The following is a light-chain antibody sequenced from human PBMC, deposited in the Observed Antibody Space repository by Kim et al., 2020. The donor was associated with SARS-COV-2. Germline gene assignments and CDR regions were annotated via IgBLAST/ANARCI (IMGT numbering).Light chain of an antibody. CDR1: QSISYN. V-gene: IGKV3-15*01. CDR3: QQSFTTPLLT. CDR2: GAS. Sequence: EVVLTQSPATLSVSPGERATLSCRASQSISYNLAWYQQRPGQAPRLLIYGASTRASGVPARFSGSGSGTDFTLTISSLQPEDFATYYCQQSFTTPLLTFGGGTKVDIK. J-gene: IGKJ4*01.